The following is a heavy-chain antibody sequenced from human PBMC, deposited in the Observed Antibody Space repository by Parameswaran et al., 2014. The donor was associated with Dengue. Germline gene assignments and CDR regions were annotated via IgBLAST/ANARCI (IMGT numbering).Heavy chain of an antibody. D-gene: IGHD2-2*02. J-gene: IGHJ5*02. CDR3: ARSLVVVPAAIQGWFDP. CDR2: IIPIFGTA. Sequence: SWVRQAPGQGLEWMGGIIPIFGTANYAQKFQSRVTITADESTSTAYMELSSLRSEDTAVYYCARSLVVVPAAIQGWFDPWGQGTPVTVSS. V-gene: IGHV1-69*01.